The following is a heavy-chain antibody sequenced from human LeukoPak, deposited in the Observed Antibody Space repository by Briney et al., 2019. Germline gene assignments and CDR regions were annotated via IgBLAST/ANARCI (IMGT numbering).Heavy chain of an antibody. CDR1: GFTLSSYS. Sequence: PGGSLRLFCAASGFTLSSYSMNWVRQAPGKGLEWVSSISSSSSYIYYADSVKGRLTISRDNAKNSLYLQMNSLRAEDTAVYYCARDMRRVWFGELFPWGQGTLVTVSS. CDR2: ISSSSSYI. V-gene: IGHV3-21*01. D-gene: IGHD3-10*01. J-gene: IGHJ5*02. CDR3: ARDMRRVWFGELFP.